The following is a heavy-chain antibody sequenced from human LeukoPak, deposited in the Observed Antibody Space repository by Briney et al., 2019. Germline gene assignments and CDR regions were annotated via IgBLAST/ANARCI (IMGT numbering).Heavy chain of an antibody. Sequence: ASVKVSCKASGGTFSSYAISWVRQAPGQGLEWMGGIIPILGIANYAQKFQGRVTITADKSTSTAYMELSSLRSEDTAVYYCARGRWHYDSSGYYPNAFDPWGQGTLVTVSS. V-gene: IGHV1-69*04. CDR3: ARGRWHYDSSGYYPNAFDP. J-gene: IGHJ5*02. CDR1: GGTFSSYA. CDR2: IIPILGIA. D-gene: IGHD3-22*01.